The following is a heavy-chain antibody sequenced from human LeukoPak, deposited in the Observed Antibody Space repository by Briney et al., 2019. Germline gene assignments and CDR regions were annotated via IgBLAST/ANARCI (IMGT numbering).Heavy chain of an antibody. Sequence: AESLTLSCAASGFTFNSYGMHWVRQAPGKGLAWVAFIRYDGSYEYHADSVKCRFSISRHNSKTTLYLQMNSVRCEHTAVYYCAKDGGLNLYYSCNYTDGWRKGSTVTVSS. CDR2: IRYDGSYE. D-gene: IGHD3-16*01. CDR1: GFTFNSYG. CDR3: AKDGGLNLYYSCNYTDG. J-gene: IGHJ6*03. V-gene: IGHV3-30*02.